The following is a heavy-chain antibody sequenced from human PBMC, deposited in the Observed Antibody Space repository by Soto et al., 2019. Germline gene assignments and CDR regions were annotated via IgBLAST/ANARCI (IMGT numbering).Heavy chain of an antibody. D-gene: IGHD3-3*01. CDR3: AREVYDFWSGYPQGYYYYMDV. J-gene: IGHJ6*03. V-gene: IGHV3-7*01. CDR1: GFTFSSYW. Sequence: GGSLILSCAASGFTFSSYWMSWVRQAPGKGLEWVANIKQDGSEKYYVDSVKGRFTISRDNAKNSLYLQMNSLRAEDTAVYYCAREVYDFWSGYPQGYYYYMDVWGKGTTVTVSS. CDR2: IKQDGSEK.